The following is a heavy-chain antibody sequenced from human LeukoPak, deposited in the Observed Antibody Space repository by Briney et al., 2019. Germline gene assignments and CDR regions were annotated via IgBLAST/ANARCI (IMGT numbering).Heavy chain of an antibody. CDR2: IIPIFGTA. CDR3: ARDNLTSYGSNSGGFDY. CDR1: GGTFSSYA. V-gene: IGHV1-69*01. Sequence: SVKVSCKASGGTFSSYAISWVRQAPGQGLEWMGGIIPIFGTANYAQKFQGRVTITADESTSTAYMELSSLRSEDTAVYYCARDNLTSYGSNSGGFDYWGQGTLVTVSS. D-gene: IGHD4-23*01. J-gene: IGHJ4*02.